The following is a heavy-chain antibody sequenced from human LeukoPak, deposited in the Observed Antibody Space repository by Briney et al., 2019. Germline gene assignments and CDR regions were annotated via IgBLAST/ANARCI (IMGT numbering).Heavy chain of an antibody. D-gene: IGHD6-19*01. V-gene: IGHV1-18*01. CDR3: ARDLKRGYSSGRYSWGTGSSNDF. J-gene: IGHJ4*02. Sequence: ASVKVSCKASGYTFTSYGISWVRQAPGQGLEWMGWISAYNGNTNYAQKLQGRVTMTTDTSTSTAYMELRSLRSDDTAVYYCARDLKRGYSSGRYSWGTGSSNDFWGQGTLVTVSS. CDR1: GYTFTSYG. CDR2: ISAYNGNT.